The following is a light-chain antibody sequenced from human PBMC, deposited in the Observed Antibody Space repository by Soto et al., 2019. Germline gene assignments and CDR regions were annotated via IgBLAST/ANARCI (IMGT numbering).Light chain of an antibody. Sequence: EIVMTQSPATLSVSPGERATLSCRASQTISSNLAWYQQKPGQSPRLLIHGASTRATGVPARFSGSGYGTDFTLTISRLQSEDFAVYYCQQYHNWPPQYTFGQGTKLQIK. J-gene: IGKJ2*01. CDR1: QTISSN. CDR3: QQYHNWPPQYT. V-gene: IGKV3-15*01. CDR2: GAS.